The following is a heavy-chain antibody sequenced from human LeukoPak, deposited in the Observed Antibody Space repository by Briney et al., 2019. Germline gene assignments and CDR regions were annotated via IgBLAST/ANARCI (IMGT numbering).Heavy chain of an antibody. CDR3: ARDPRYCSSTSCRPWNWFDP. CDR2: INPNSGGT. CDR1: GYTFTGYY. D-gene: IGHD2-2*01. V-gene: IGHV1-2*02. Sequence: ASVKVSCKASGYTFTGYYMHWVRQAPGQGLEWMGWINPNSGGTNYAQKFQGRVTMTRDTSISTAYMELSRLRSDDTAVYYCARDPRYCSSTSCRPWNWFDPWDQGTLVTVSS. J-gene: IGHJ5*02.